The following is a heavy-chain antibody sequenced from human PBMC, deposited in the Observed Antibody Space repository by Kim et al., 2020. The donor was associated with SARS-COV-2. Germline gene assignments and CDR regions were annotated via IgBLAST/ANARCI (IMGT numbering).Heavy chain of an antibody. D-gene: IGHD3-10*01. Sequence: YAAPVKGRFTISRDDSKNTLYLQMNSLKTEDTAVYYCTTHYGSGLYYFDYWGQGTLVTVSS. CDR3: TTHYGSGLYYFDY. V-gene: IGHV3-15*01. J-gene: IGHJ4*02.